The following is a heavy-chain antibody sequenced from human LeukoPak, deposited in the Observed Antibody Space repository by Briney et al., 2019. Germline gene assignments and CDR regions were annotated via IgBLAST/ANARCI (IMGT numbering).Heavy chain of an antibody. CDR2: IYYSGST. D-gene: IGHD4-17*01. V-gene: IGHV4-59*01. CDR3: ARASPYYGDYYYYYGMDV. J-gene: IGHJ6*02. Sequence: PSETLSLTCAVYGGSFSGYYWSWIRQPPGKGLEWIGYIYYSGSTNYNPSLKSRVTISVDTSKNQFSLKLSSVTAADTAVYYCARASPYYGDYYYYYGMDVWGQGTTVTVSS. CDR1: GGSFSGYY.